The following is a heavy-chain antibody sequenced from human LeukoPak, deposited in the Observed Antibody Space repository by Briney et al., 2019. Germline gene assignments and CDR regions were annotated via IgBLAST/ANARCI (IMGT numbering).Heavy chain of an antibody. D-gene: IGHD4-11*01. Sequence: AGGSLRLSCAASGLTFSSYAMSWVRQVPGKGLEWVSAISPGGGSTYYADSVKGRFTISRDNSKKTLYLQMNSLRAEDTAIYYCAKRYSNYYMGVWGKGTTVTVSS. V-gene: IGHV3-23*01. CDR2: ISPGGGST. CDR3: AKRYSNYYMGV. CDR1: GLTFSSYA. J-gene: IGHJ6*03.